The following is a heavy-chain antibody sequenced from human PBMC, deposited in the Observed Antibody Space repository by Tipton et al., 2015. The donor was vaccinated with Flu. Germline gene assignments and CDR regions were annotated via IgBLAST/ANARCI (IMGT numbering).Heavy chain of an antibody. V-gene: IGHV3-48*03. CDR2: ISSSGSTI. CDR3: VRAVTTAWGDAFDI. J-gene: IGHJ3*02. CDR1: GFTFNAYE. D-gene: IGHD4-17*01. Sequence: GSLRLSCAASGFTFNAYEMNWVRQAPGKGLEWVSYISSSGSTIYYADSVKGRFTISRDNAKSSLYLQMHSLKTEDTAVYYCVRAVTTAWGDAFDIWGQRTVVTVSS.